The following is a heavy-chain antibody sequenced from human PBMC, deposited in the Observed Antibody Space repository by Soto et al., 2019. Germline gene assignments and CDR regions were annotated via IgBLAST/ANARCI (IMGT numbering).Heavy chain of an antibody. V-gene: IGHV4-30-4*01. Sequence: PSETLCRTCTVSGGSISSGDYYWSWIRQPPWKCLEWIGYIYYSGSTYYNPSLKSRVTISVDTYKNQFSLKLSSVTAADTAVYYCARVVTPGYRSSWCGSWFYPWGQRALVTVSS. CDR1: GGSISSGDYY. J-gene: IGHJ5*02. CDR2: IYYSGST. CDR3: ARVVTPGYRSSWCGSWFYP. D-gene: IGHD6-13*01.